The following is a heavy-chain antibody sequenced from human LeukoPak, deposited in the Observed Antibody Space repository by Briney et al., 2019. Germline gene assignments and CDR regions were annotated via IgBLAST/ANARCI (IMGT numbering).Heavy chain of an antibody. CDR3: ARTRDKQWLVSYGMDV. J-gene: IGHJ6*02. V-gene: IGHV4-59*08. CDR2: MFYSGST. CDR1: GGSISGYY. D-gene: IGHD6-19*01. Sequence: SETLSLTCTVSGGSISGYYWSWVRQPPGKGLEGIGYMFYSGSTRYNPSLKSRVTISVDTSKNQFSLKLSSVTAADTAVYYCARTRDKQWLVSYGMDVWGQGTTVTVSS.